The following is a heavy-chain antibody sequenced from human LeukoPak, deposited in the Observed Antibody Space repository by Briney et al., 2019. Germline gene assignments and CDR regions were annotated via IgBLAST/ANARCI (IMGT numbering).Heavy chain of an antibody. Sequence: SVKVSCKASGGTFTSYAISWVRQAPGQGLEWMGGIIPIFGTANYAQKFQGRVTITADESTSTAYMELSSLRSEDTAVYYCARDLIVATIHHNNWFDPWGQGTLVTVSS. CDR1: GGTFTSYA. J-gene: IGHJ5*02. D-gene: IGHD5-12*01. CDR2: IIPIFGTA. V-gene: IGHV1-69*01. CDR3: ARDLIVATIHHNNWFDP.